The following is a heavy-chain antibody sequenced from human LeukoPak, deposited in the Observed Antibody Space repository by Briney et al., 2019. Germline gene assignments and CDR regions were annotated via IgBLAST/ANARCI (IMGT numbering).Heavy chain of an antibody. J-gene: IGHJ4*02. CDR1: GCSISSSSSYY. Sequence: SETLSLTCTVSGCSISSSSSYYWGWIRQPPGKGLAGIGSINYSWSSFYNLYRKCRVAKSIDTFKKHLPLSLISVTAADTSVYYCARHPGMDYWGQGTLVTVSS. CDR3: ARHPGMDY. V-gene: IGHV4-39*01. CDR2: INYSWSS.